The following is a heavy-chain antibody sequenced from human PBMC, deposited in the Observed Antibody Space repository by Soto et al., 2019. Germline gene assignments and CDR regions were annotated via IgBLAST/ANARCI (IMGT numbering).Heavy chain of an antibody. CDR2: IFPGDSDT. J-gene: IGHJ4*02. Sequence: PGESLKISCQGSGYSFGAYWIGWLRPMPGKGLEWMWNIFPGDSDTRYRPSFQGQVTISVDRSINTAYLQWSSLKTSDTAMYFCARRRIIGTPPDYRGKGTQVTVAS. CDR1: GYSFGAYW. CDR3: ARRRIIGTPPDY. D-gene: IGHD1-7*01. V-gene: IGHV5-51*01.